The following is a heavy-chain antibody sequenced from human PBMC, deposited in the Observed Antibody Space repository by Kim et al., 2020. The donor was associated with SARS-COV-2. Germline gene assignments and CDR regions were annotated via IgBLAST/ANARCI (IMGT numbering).Heavy chain of an antibody. V-gene: IGHV4-39*01. D-gene: IGHD2-15*01. Sequence: SETLSLTCTVSGGSISSSSYYWGWIRQPPGKGLEWIGSIYYSGSTYYNPSLKSRVTISVDTSKNQFSLKLSSVTAADTAVYYCARRIVVVVAAIPDWYFDLWGRGTLVTVSS. CDR1: GGSISSSSYY. CDR3: ARRIVVVVAAIPDWYFDL. CDR2: IYYSGST. J-gene: IGHJ2*01.